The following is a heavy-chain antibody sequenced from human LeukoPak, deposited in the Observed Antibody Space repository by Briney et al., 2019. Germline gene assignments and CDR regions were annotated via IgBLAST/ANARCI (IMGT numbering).Heavy chain of an antibody. CDR1: GFTFSSYS. J-gene: IGHJ5*02. CDR2: ISSSSSYI. D-gene: IGHD3-10*01. CDR3: ARCITMVRGVISP. Sequence: GGSLRLSCAASGFTFSSYSMNWVRQAPGKGLEWVSSISSSSSYIYYADSVKGRFTISRDNAKNSLYLQMNSLRAEDTAVYYCARCITMVRGVISPWGQGTLVTVSS. V-gene: IGHV3-21*01.